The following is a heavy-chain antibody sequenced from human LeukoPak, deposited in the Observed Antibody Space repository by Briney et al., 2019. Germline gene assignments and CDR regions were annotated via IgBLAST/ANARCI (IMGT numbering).Heavy chain of an antibody. CDR3: ARLAVAGTRAY. Sequence: SETLSLTCTVSGGSISSSSYYWGWIRQPPGKGLEWIGSIYYSGSTYYNPSLKSRVTISVDTSKNQFSLKLSSVTAADTAVYYCARLAVAGTRAYWGQGTLVTVSS. CDR1: GGSISSSSYY. D-gene: IGHD6-19*01. V-gene: IGHV4-39*01. CDR2: IYYSGST. J-gene: IGHJ4*02.